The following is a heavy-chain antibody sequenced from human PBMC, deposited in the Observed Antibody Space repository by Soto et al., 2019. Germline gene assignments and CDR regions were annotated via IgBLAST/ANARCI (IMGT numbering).Heavy chain of an antibody. CDR1: GYTFNTYD. Sequence: VQLVQSGAEVKKPGASVKVSCKASGYTFNTYDINWMRQAPGQGLEWLGWMNPDSGNTGYAQKFQGRVTMTRSASISTAYMELSSLTSEDTAVYYCARNRRETGDFDYWGQGTLVTVSS. CDR3: ARNRRETGDFDY. CDR2: MNPDSGNT. J-gene: IGHJ4*02. V-gene: IGHV1-8*01. D-gene: IGHD7-27*01.